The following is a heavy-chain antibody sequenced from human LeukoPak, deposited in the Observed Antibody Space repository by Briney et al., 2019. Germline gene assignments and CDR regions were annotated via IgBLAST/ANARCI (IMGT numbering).Heavy chain of an antibody. CDR3: AKDRDGGSFDY. CDR2: IQYDGTKR. D-gene: IGHD4-23*01. V-gene: IGHV3-30*18. J-gene: IGHJ4*02. CDR1: GGSFSGYY. Sequence: LSLTCAVYGGSFSGYYWSWIRQAPGEGLEWVALIQYDGTKRYQADSVEGRFTISRDNSKNTLYLQMSSLRAEDTAVYYCAKDRDGGSFDYWGQGTLVTVSS.